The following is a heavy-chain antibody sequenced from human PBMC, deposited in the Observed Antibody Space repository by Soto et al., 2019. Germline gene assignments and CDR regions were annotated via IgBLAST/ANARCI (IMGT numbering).Heavy chain of an antibody. CDR2: IYYSGST. J-gene: IGHJ5*02. CDR1: GGSINSYY. D-gene: IGHD2-2*01. Sequence: SETLSLTCTVSGGSINSYYWSWIRQPPGKGLEWIGYIYYSGSTNYNPSLKSRVTISLNTSKNQFSLRLSSVTAADTAVYYCARDCSSTSCYFDPWGQGTLVTVSS. CDR3: ARDCSSTSCYFDP. V-gene: IGHV4-59*01.